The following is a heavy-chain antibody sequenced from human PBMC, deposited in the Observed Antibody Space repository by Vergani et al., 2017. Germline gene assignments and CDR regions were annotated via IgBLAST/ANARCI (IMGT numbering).Heavy chain of an antibody. D-gene: IGHD4-11*01. CDR2: IYYSGST. V-gene: IGHV4-39*07. CDR3: ARDLETTVDY. J-gene: IGHJ4*02. Sequence: QLQLQESGPGLVKPSETLSLTCTVSGGSISSSSYSWGWIRQPPGKGLEWIGSIYYSGSTYYNPSLKSRVTISVDTSKNQFSMKLSSVTAADKAVYYCARDLETTVDYWGQGTLVTVSS. CDR1: GGSISSSSYS.